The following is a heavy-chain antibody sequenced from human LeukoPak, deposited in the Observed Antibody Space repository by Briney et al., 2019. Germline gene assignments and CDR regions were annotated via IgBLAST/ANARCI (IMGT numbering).Heavy chain of an antibody. CDR2: MNPNSCNT. J-gene: IGHJ6*02. CDR3: ASEKWVKREGVYYYYGITV. V-gene: IGHV1-8*01. D-gene: IGHD1-26*01. Sequence: ASVKVSCKASGYPFNTYDINWVRQATGQGLEWMGGMNPNSCNTECAQKYKGRVTMSRDTAMGTAYMELSSLTSEDTAVYYCASEKWVKREGVYYYYGITVWGQGTTVTVSS. CDR1: GYPFNTYD.